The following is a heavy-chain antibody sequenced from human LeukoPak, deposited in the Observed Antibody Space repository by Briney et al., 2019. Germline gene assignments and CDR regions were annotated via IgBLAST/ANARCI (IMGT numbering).Heavy chain of an antibody. Sequence: PGGSLRLSCAASGFNVSSNYMSWVRQAPGKGLEWVSVIFTSGSTFYADSVKGRFTISRGNSKNTLYLQMNSLRAEDTAVYYCAKSLVAGSLFDYWGQGTLVTVSS. CDR2: IFTSGST. CDR3: AKSLVAGSLFDY. D-gene: IGHD6-19*01. CDR1: GFNVSSNY. V-gene: IGHV3-53*01. J-gene: IGHJ4*02.